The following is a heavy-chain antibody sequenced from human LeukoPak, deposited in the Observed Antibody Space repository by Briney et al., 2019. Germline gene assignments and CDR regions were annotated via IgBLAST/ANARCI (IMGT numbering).Heavy chain of an antibody. D-gene: IGHD6-13*01. J-gene: IGHJ4*02. V-gene: IGHV1-18*04. Sequence: ASVKVSCKASGYTFTGYYMHWVRQAPGQGLEWMGWISAYNGNTNYAQKLQGRVTMTTDTSTSTAYMELRSLRSDDTAVYYCARAPSGYSSSWFDYWGQGTLVTVSS. CDR2: ISAYNGNT. CDR1: GYTFTGYY. CDR3: ARAPSGYSSSWFDY.